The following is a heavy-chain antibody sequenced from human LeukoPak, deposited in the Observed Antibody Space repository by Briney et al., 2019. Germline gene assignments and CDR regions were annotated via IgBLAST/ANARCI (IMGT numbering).Heavy chain of an antibody. CDR1: GYTFTSYG. CDR3: ARDSGRGWYEFR. Sequence: ASVKVSCKASGYTFTSYGISWVRQAPGQRLEWMGWINTRSGDTEYSYEFQGRVTITRDIAESTASMELRSLRSDDMGVYYCARDSGRGWYEFRWGQGTLVTVSS. J-gene: IGHJ4*02. CDR2: INTRSGDT. D-gene: IGHD6-19*01. V-gene: IGHV1-18*03.